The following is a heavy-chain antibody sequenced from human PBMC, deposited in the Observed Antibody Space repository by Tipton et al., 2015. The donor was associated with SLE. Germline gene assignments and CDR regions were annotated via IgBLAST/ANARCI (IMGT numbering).Heavy chain of an antibody. J-gene: IGHJ1*01. CDR1: GFTFSSYA. V-gene: IGHV3-30*02. D-gene: IGHD3-10*01. CDR2: IRYDGSNK. Sequence: SLRLSCAASGFTFSSYAMSWVRQAPGKGLEWVAFIRYDGSNKYYADSVKGRFTISRDNSKNTLYLQMNSLRAEDTAVYYCAKAPEGFGELSEYFQHWGQGTLVTVSS. CDR3: AKAPEGFGELSEYFQH.